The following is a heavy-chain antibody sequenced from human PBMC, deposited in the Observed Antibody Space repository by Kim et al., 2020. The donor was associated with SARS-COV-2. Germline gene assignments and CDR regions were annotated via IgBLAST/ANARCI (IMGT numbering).Heavy chain of an antibody. CDR3: VRGWTGGGLFDF. CDR2: INHSGSA. Sequence: SETLSLTCAVYGGSFSDYYWSWIRQPPGKGLEWIGEINHSGSANYNPSFKSRVTISVDTSKSQFSLRLSSVTAADMAVYYCVRGWTGGGLFDFWGRGTLVTVSS. J-gene: IGHJ4*02. CDR1: GGSFSDYY. D-gene: IGHD1-1*01. V-gene: IGHV4-34*01.